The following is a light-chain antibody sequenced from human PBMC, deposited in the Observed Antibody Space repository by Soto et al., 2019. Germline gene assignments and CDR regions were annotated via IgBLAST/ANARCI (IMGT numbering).Light chain of an antibody. CDR2: LYDDGRH. Sequence: QPVLTQSPSASASLGASVKLTCTLSSEHSNYAIAWHQQQPEKGPRYLMKLYDDGRHTKGGGIPDRFSGSSSGAERYLTISSLQSEDEAVYYCQTWATGPWVFGGGTQLTVL. CDR1: SEHSNYA. CDR3: QTWATGPWV. J-gene: IGLJ3*02. V-gene: IGLV4-69*01.